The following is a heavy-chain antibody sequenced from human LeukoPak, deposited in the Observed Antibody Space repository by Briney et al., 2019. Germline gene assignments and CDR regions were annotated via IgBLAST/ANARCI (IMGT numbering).Heavy chain of an antibody. CDR1: GGSISGYF. J-gene: IGHJ4*02. CDR2: VNHSGST. D-gene: IGHD2-21*01. Sequence: PSETLSLTCSAYGGSISGYFWSWIRQPPGEGLEWIGEVNHSGSTNYNPYLKSRVTISVDTSRTKFSLNLRSVTAADTAVYYCARGPRLAYYGSCGYCFFDYCGQGILVTVSP. V-gene: IGHV4-34*01. CDR3: ARGPRLAYYGSCGYCFFDY.